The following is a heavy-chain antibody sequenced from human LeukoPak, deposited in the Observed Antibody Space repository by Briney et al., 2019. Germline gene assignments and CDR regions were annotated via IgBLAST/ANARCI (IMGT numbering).Heavy chain of an antibody. J-gene: IGHJ3*02. Sequence: PSETLSLTCAVSGGSISSSNWWSWVRQPPGKGLEWIGEIYHSGSTNYNPSLKSRVTISVDKSKNQFSLKLSSVTAADTAVYYRARVPIVATIEGAFDIWGQRTMVTVSS. D-gene: IGHD5-12*01. CDR2: IYHSGST. V-gene: IGHV4-4*02. CDR1: GGSISSSNW. CDR3: ARVPIVATIEGAFDI.